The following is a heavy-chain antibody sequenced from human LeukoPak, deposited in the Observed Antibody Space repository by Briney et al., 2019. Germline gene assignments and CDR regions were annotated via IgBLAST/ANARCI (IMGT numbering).Heavy chain of an antibody. CDR1: GFTFSDYY. V-gene: IGHV3-11*04. D-gene: IGHD5-12*01. CDR2: ISSSGSTI. CDR3: VRDGGVSGYDLLDY. J-gene: IGHJ4*02. Sequence: PGGSLRLSCAASGFTFSDYYMSWIRQAPGKGLEWVSYISSSGSTIDYADSVKARFTISRDNAKNSLSLQMNSLRAEDTAVYYCVRDGGVSGYDLLDYWGQGTLVTVSS.